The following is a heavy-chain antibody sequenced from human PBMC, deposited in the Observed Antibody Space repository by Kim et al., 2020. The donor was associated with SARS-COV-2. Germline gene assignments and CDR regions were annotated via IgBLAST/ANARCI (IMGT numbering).Heavy chain of an antibody. V-gene: IGHV4-34*01. D-gene: IGHD6-19*01. CDR2: INHSGST. Sequence: SETLSLTCAVYGGSFSGYYWSWIRQPPGKGLEWIGEINHSGSTNYNPSLKSRVTISVDTSKNQFSLKLSSVTAADTAVYYCATRKGIPVAGTRTAFDIWGQGTMVTVSS. J-gene: IGHJ3*02. CDR1: GGSFSGYY. CDR3: ATRKGIPVAGTRTAFDI.